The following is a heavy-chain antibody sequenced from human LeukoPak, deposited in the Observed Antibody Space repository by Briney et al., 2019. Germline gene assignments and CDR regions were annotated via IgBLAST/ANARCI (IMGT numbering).Heavy chain of an antibody. CDR2: INPSSGGT. V-gene: IGHV1-2*02. J-gene: IGHJ4*02. CDR1: GYTFTGYH. Sequence: ASVKVSCKASGYTFTGYHMYWVRQAPGQGLEWMGWINPSSGGTRYAQKFQGRVTMTRDTSINTAYMELSRLTSDDTAVYYCARVLTPTVVTSNFDYWGQGTLVTVSS. D-gene: IGHD4-23*01. CDR3: ARVLTPTVVTSNFDY.